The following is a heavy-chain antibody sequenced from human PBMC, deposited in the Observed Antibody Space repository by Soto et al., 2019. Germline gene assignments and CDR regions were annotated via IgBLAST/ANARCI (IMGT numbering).Heavy chain of an antibody. CDR2: MNPNSDDT. Sequence: QVQLVQSGAEVKKPGASVKVSCKASGYTFTNYDINWVRQAPGQGLEWMGWMNPNSDDTGYAQKFQDRVTMTRDTSISTAYMELSSLRSEDTAVYYCARGRHSHLAQGSAYWGQGSLVIVSS. D-gene: IGHD2-15*01. CDR3: ARGRHSHLAQGSAY. J-gene: IGHJ4*02. V-gene: IGHV1-8*01. CDR1: GYTFTNYD.